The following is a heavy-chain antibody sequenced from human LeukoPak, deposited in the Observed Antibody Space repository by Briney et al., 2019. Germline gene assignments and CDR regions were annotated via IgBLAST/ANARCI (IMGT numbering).Heavy chain of an antibody. CDR1: GGSISSYY. V-gene: IGHV4-34*01. CDR3: ARGHITGSRDFDY. J-gene: IGHJ4*02. Sequence: PSETLSLTCTVSGGSISSYYWSWIRQPPGKGLEWIGEINHSGSTNYNPSLKSRVTISVDTSKNQFSLKLSSVTAADTAVYYCARGHITGSRDFDYWGQGTLVTVSS. D-gene: IGHD1-20*01. CDR2: INHSGST.